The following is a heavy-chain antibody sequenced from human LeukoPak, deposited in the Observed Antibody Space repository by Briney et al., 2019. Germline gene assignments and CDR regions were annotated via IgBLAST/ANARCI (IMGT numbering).Heavy chain of an antibody. CDR3: AKWSGSRGWCGGYFDY. Sequence: GGSLRLSCAASGFTFSSYAMSWVRQAPGTGLEWVSAISGSGGSTYYADSVKGRFTISRDNSKNTLYLQMNSLRAEDTAVYYCAKWSGSRGWCGGYFDYWGQGTLVTVSS. V-gene: IGHV3-23*01. CDR2: ISGSGGST. D-gene: IGHD6-19*01. J-gene: IGHJ4*02. CDR1: GFTFSSYA.